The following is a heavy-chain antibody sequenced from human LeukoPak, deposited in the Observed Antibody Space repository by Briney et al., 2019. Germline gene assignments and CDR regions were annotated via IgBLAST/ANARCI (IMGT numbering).Heavy chain of an antibody. CDR1: GFTVSSNY. Sequence: GGSLSLSCAASGFTVSSNYMSWIRQPPGKGLEWVSSISGSNSYIYYPDSMKGRFTISRDNAKNSLYLQMNSLRAEDTAVYYARERGGGGFGVVIKRSYYYMDVWGKGTTVTVSS. CDR2: ISGSNSYI. J-gene: IGHJ6*03. CDR3: ARERGGGGFGVVIKRSYYYMDV. V-gene: IGHV3-21*01. D-gene: IGHD3-3*01.